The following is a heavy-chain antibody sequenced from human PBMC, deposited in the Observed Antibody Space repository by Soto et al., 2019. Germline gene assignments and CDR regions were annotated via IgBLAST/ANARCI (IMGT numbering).Heavy chain of an antibody. Sequence: PGGSLRLSCAASGFTFNNYAMTWVRQAPGKGLEWVSAISGGGDTTSYADSVKGRFTVFRDGSKNTLYLQMSSLRAEDTALYYCAKGRGGSGSLTPRVDFWGQGTLVTVSS. V-gene: IGHV3-23*01. CDR3: AKGRGGSGSLTPRVDF. CDR2: ISGGGDTT. D-gene: IGHD3-10*01. J-gene: IGHJ4*02. CDR1: GFTFNNYA.